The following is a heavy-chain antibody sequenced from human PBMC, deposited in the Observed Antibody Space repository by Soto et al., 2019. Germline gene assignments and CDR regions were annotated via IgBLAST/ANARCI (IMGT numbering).Heavy chain of an antibody. Sequence: GSLRLSCSGFGFNFSDYYMNWIRQSPVKGLEWVSSILSLESHKYYAASVMGRFSVSRDNAKRSLFLQMNNLRAEDTGIYFCATGLKDTSNRPSFDSWGPGTPVTVSS. CDR2: ILSLESHK. CDR3: ATGLKDTSNRPSFDS. J-gene: IGHJ4*02. D-gene: IGHD2-8*01. V-gene: IGHV3-11*01. CDR1: GFNFSDYY.